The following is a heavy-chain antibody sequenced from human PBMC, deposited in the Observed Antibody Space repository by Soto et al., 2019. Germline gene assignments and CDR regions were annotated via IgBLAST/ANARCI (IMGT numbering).Heavy chain of an antibody. D-gene: IGHD3-10*01. Sequence: EVQLVESGGDLVQPGGSLRLSRAASGFTFSHYWMTWVRQAPGKGLEWVANIKKDGSQKNYVDSVKGRFTVSRDNAKNSLYLQMNSLRAEDTAMYYCARSGSEVDYWGQGTLVIVSS. CDR2: IKKDGSQK. CDR3: ARSGSEVDY. V-gene: IGHV3-7*01. CDR1: GFTFSHYW. J-gene: IGHJ4*02.